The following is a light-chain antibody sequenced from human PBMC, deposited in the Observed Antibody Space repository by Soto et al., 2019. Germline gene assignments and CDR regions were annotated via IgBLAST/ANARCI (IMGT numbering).Light chain of an antibody. CDR1: QSLSSY. V-gene: IGKV1-39*01. CDR2: AAS. J-gene: IGKJ1*01. CDR3: QQSYSTPRT. Sequence: DIQMTQSPSSLSASVGDRVTITCRASQSLSSYLNWYQQKPGKAPKLLISAASSLQSGVPSRFSGSGSGTDFTRTISSLQPEDFATYYCQQSYSTPRTFGQGTKVEIK.